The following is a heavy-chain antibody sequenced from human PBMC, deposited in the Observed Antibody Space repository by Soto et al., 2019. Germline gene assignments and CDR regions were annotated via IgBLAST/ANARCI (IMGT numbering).Heavy chain of an antibody. CDR1: GGSISSGDYY. CDR3: ARGVGGSGYDEEYFDY. CDR2: IYYSGST. J-gene: IGHJ4*02. D-gene: IGHD5-12*01. Sequence: QVQLQESGPGLVKPSQTLSLTCTVSGGSISSGDYYWSWIRQPPGKGLEWIGYIYYSGSTYYNPSLKSRVTISVETSKNQFSLKLSSVTAADTAVYYCARGVGGSGYDEEYFDYWGQGTLVTVSS. V-gene: IGHV4-30-4*01.